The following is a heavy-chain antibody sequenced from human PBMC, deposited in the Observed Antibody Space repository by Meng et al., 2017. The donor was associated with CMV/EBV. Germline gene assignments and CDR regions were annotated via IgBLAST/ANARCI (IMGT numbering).Heavy chain of an antibody. V-gene: IGHV4-39*07. CDR2: IYYSGST. D-gene: IGHD3-16*02. Sequence: QLHLHGSGPGLLKPSAPLSLPCTVSGGSISSSSYYWGWIRQPPGKGLEWIGSIYYSGSTYYNPSLKSRVTISVDTSKNQFSLKLSSVTAADTAVYYCARVSVSYGYRLGYWGQGTLVTISS. CDR1: GGSISSSSYY. CDR3: ARVSVSYGYRLGY. J-gene: IGHJ4*02.